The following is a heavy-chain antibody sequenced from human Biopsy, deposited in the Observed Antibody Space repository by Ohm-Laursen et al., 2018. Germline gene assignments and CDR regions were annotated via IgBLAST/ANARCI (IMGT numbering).Heavy chain of an antibody. CDR3: ARGGFFAYSTFDY. V-gene: IGHV3-23*01. D-gene: IGHD4-11*01. J-gene: IGHJ4*02. Sequence: GSLRLSCAASGFTFSNAWMSWVRQAPGKGLEWASTISGSGSTTYYADSVKGRFTISRDNSKNTLYLQMNSLRAEDTAVYYCARGGFFAYSTFDYWGQGALVTVSS. CDR1: GFTFSNAW. CDR2: ISGSGSTT.